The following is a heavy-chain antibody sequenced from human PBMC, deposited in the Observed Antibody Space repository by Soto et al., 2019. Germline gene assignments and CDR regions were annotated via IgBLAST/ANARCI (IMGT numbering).Heavy chain of an antibody. CDR2: FDPEDGET. J-gene: IGHJ4*02. CDR3: ATDRLGTMIVVALHY. Sequence: GASVKVSCKVSGYTLTELSMHWVRQAPGKGLEWMGGFDPEDGETIYAQKFQGRVTMTEDTSTDTAYMELSSLRSEDTAVYYCATDRLGTMIVVALHYWGQGTLVTSPQ. D-gene: IGHD3-22*01. V-gene: IGHV1-24*01. CDR1: GYTLTELS.